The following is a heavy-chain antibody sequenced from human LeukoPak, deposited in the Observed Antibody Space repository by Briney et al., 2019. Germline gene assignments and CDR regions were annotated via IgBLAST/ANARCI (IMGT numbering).Heavy chain of an antibody. CDR3: ARDQITMVRGVFYYYYYYMDV. Sequence: GGSLRLSCAASGFTFSSHWMSWVRQAPRKGLAWLANIKEDGSEKYYVDSVKGRFTISRDNAKNSLYLQMNSLRAEDTAVYYCARDQITMVRGVFYYYYYYMDVWGKGTTVTVSS. J-gene: IGHJ6*03. CDR2: IKEDGSEK. V-gene: IGHV3-7*01. CDR1: GFTFSSHW. D-gene: IGHD3-10*01.